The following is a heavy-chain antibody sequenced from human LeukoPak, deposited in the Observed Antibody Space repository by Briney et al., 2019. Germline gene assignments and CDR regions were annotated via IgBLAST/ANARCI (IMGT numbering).Heavy chain of an antibody. V-gene: IGHV1-8*01. Sequence: ASVEVSCKASGYTFTSYDINWVRQATGQGLEWMGWMNPNSGNTGYAQKFQGRVTMTRDTSTSTVYMELGSLRSEDTAVYYCARWMEVVPAAYFDYWGQGTLVTVSS. J-gene: IGHJ4*02. D-gene: IGHD2-2*01. CDR3: ARWMEVVPAAYFDY. CDR2: MNPNSGNT. CDR1: GYTFTSYD.